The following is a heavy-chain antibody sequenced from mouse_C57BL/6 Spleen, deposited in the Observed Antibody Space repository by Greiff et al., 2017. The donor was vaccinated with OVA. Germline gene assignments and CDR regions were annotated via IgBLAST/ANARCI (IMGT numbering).Heavy chain of an antibody. CDR1: GFTFTDYY. CDR2: IRNKANGYTT. CDR3: ASASFITTVVDAMDY. V-gene: IGHV7-3*01. J-gene: IGHJ4*01. Sequence: EVKLVESGGGLVQPGGSLSLSCAASGFTFTDYYMSWVRQPPGKALEWLGFIRNKANGYTTEYSVSVKGRFTISRDNSQSILYLQMNALRAEDSATYYCASASFITTVVDAMDYWGQGTSVTVSS. D-gene: IGHD1-1*01.